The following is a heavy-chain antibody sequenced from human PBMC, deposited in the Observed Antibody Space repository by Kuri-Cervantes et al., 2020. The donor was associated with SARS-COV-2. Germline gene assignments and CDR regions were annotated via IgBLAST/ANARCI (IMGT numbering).Heavy chain of an antibody. D-gene: IGHD3-3*01. J-gene: IGHJ4*02. CDR1: GYTFTSYG. V-gene: IGHV1-8*03. Sequence: ASVKVSCNASGYTFTSYGISWVRQAPGQGLEWMGWMNPNSGNTGYAQKFQGRVTITRNTSISTAYMELSSLRSDDTAVYYCAREDYDFWSGYSDYWGQGTLVTVSS. CDR2: MNPNSGNT. CDR3: AREDYDFWSGYSDY.